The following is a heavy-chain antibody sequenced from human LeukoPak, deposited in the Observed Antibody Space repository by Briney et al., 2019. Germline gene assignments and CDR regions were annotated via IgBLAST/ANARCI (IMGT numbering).Heavy chain of an antibody. J-gene: IGHJ3*02. D-gene: IGHD6-13*01. Sequence: EASVKVSCKASGYTFTSYDINWVRQATGQGLEWMRWMNPNSGNTGYAQKFQGRVTMTRNTSISTAYMELSSLRSEDTAVYYCARHSWYSDADAFDIWGQGTMVTVSS. V-gene: IGHV1-8*01. CDR3: ARHSWYSDADAFDI. CDR1: GYTFTSYD. CDR2: MNPNSGNT.